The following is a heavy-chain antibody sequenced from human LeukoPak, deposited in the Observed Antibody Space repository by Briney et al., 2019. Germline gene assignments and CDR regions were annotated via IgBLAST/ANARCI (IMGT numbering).Heavy chain of an antibody. D-gene: IGHD1-26*01. V-gene: IGHV4-4*02. J-gene: IGHJ5*02. Sequence: SETLSLTCAVSGGSISTNWWSWVRQPPGKGLEWTGEIKDSGRTNYNTSLTGRVTISIDTSKSQFSLKLTSVTAADTAVYYCARDEDNGSYYSSSWFDPWGQGTLVTVSS. CDR3: ARDEDNGSYYSSSWFDP. CDR1: GGSISTNW. CDR2: IKDSGRT.